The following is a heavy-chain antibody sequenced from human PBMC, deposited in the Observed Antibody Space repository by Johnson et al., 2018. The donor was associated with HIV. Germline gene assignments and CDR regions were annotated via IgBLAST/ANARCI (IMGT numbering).Heavy chain of an antibody. CDR1: GVTFRKFA. CDR3: ISPERAAAGFLT. J-gene: IGHJ3*01. V-gene: IGHV3-49*04. CDR2: ITSPADGGTT. Sequence: MMLVESGGGLIQPGRSLRLSCTGSGVTFRKFAMGWVRRAPGKGLEWIGFITSPADGGTTQYAASVRGRFTISRDDSKSIAYLQMNSLKAEDTAVYYCISPERAAAGFLTWGQGAMVTVSS. D-gene: IGHD6-13*01.